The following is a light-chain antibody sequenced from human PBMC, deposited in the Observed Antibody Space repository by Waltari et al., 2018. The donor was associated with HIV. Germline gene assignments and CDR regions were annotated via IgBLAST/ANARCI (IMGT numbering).Light chain of an antibody. CDR2: QDN. CDR3: QAWDTITAV. J-gene: IGLJ3*02. Sequence: SSELTQQPSLSVYSGQTASLTCSGDIWGNKYVYWYQQKPGQSPVLVIYQDNKRRSGIPERFSGSNSGNTAALTISGTQSMDEADYYCQAWDTITAVFGGGTKLTVL. V-gene: IGLV3-1*01. CDR1: IWGNKY.